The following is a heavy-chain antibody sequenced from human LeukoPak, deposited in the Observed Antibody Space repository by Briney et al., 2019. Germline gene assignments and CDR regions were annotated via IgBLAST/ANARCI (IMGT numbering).Heavy chain of an antibody. CDR1: GGSISSSSYY. CDR2: IYYSGST. Sequence: SETLPLTCTVSGGSISSSSYYWGWIRQPPGKGLEWIGSIYYSGSTYYNPSLKSRVTISVDTSKNQFSLKLSSVTAADTAVYYCARDFRRVSIAAAGHYNWFDPWGQGTLVTVSS. CDR3: ARDFRRVSIAAAGHYNWFDP. D-gene: IGHD6-13*01. J-gene: IGHJ5*02. V-gene: IGHV4-39*07.